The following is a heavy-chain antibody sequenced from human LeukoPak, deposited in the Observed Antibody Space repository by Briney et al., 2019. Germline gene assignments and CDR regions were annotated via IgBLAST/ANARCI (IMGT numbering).Heavy chain of an antibody. V-gene: IGHV3-30*02. CDR3: AKDPGLFCSGGSCGDY. CDR1: GFTFSSYG. D-gene: IGHD2-15*01. Sequence: GGSLRLSCEASGFTFSSYGMHWVRQAPGKGLEWVAFIRSDGSNEYYADSVKGRFTISRDNSKNTLYLQMNSLRAEDTAVYYCAKDPGLFCSGGSCGDYWGQGTLVTVSS. J-gene: IGHJ4*02. CDR2: IRSDGSNE.